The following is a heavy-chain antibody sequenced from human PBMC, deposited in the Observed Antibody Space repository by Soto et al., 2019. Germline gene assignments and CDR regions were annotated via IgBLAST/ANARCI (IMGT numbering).Heavy chain of an antibody. J-gene: IGHJ6*02. Sequence: QSGPTLVNPTQTLTLTCTFSGFSLSTSGVGVGWIRQPPGKALEWLALIYWNDDKRYSPSLKGRLTITKDTSKNQVVLTMTNMDPVDTATYYCARSVAGTTYYYYGMDVWGQGTTVTVSS. V-gene: IGHV2-5*01. D-gene: IGHD6-19*01. CDR3: ARSVAGTTYYYYGMDV. CDR1: GFSLSTSGVG. CDR2: IYWNDDK.